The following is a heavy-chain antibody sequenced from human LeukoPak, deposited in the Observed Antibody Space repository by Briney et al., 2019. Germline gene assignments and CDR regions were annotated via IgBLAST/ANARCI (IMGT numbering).Heavy chain of an antibody. CDR1: GDTFTGYY. D-gene: IGHD2-21*02. V-gene: IGHV1-2*02. J-gene: IGHJ3*02. CDR3: AREGAYCGGDCYLSRPNLDAFDI. CDR2: INPNSGGT. Sequence: ASVKVSCKASGDTFTGYYMHWVRQAPGQGLEWMGWINPNSGGTNFAQKFQGRVTMTRDTSISTVYMELSRLRSGDTAVYFCAREGAYCGGDCYLSRPNLDAFDIWGQGTMVTVSS.